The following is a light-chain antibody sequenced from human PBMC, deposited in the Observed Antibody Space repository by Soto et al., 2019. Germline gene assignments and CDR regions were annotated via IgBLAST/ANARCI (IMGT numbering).Light chain of an antibody. J-gene: IGKJ1*01. CDR1: HLSSSW. CDR2: KAS. Sequence: DIQMTQSPITLSXXXXGXGXXXCRASHLSSSWWAWYQQKPGKAPKLLIYKASRLERGVPSRFSGSESGTEFTLTITSLQADDFATYYCQQYDKYWTFGQGTKVDIK. CDR3: QQYDKYWT. V-gene: IGKV1-5*03.